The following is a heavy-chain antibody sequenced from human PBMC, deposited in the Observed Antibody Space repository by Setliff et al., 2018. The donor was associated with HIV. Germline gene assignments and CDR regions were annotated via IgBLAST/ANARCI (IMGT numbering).Heavy chain of an antibody. CDR1: GASISSSGYY. V-gene: IGHV4-39*07. J-gene: IGHJ4*02. CDR3: AREGRHYSSAWTFDY. D-gene: IGHD6-19*01. CDR2: IYYSGST. Sequence: LSLTCTVSGASISSSGYYWGWIRQPPGKGLEWIGTIYYSGSTYYNPSLKSRVTISVDTSKNQFFLKLSSVTAADTAVYYCAREGRHYSSAWTFDYWGQGTLVTVSS.